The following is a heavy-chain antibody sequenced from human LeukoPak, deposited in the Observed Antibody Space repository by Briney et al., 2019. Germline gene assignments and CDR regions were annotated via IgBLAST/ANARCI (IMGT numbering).Heavy chain of an antibody. CDR3: AGDGSSWDYYYMDV. J-gene: IGHJ6*03. Sequence: GGSLRLSCAASGFTFSSYAMHWVRQAPGKGLEYVSAISSNGGSTYYANSVKGRFTISRDNPKNTLYLQMGSLRAEDMAVYYCAGDGSSWDYYYMDVWGKGTTVTVSS. V-gene: IGHV3-64*01. CDR1: GFTFSSYA. D-gene: IGHD6-13*01. CDR2: ISSNGGST.